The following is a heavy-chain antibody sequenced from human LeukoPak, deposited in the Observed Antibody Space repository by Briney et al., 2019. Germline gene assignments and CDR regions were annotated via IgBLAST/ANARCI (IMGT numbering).Heavy chain of an antibody. CDR2: ISSSSSTT. D-gene: IGHD2-15*01. CDR1: GFTFSSYS. J-gene: IGHJ4*02. CDR3: AKLGYCSGGSCYRSFSF. Sequence: GGSLRLSCAASGFTFSSYSMNWVRQTPGKGLEWVSYISSSSSTTYYADSVKGRFTISRDNSKNTLYLQMNSLRAEDTAVYYCAKLGYCSGGSCYRSFSFWGQGTLVTVSS. V-gene: IGHV3-48*01.